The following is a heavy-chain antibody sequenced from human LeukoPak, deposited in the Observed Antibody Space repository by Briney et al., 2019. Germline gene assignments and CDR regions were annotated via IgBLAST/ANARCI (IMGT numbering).Heavy chain of an antibody. Sequence: PGGSLRLSCTASGFTFSSYTMNWVRQAPGKGLEWVSAITDSSTSTYYADSVRGRFTISRDSSTNTLYLQMSSLRADDTAVYFCARDRPYYDKGDMDVWGQGTMVTVSS. J-gene: IGHJ6*02. CDR1: GFTFSSYT. V-gene: IGHV3-23*01. CDR3: ARDRPYYDKGDMDV. CDR2: ITDSSTST. D-gene: IGHD3-22*01.